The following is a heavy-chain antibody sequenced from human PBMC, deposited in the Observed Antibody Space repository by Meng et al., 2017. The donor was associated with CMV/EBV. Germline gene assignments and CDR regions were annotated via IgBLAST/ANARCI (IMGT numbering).Heavy chain of an antibody. CDR2: ISGSGGST. D-gene: IGHD6-13*01. V-gene: IGHV3-23*01. Sequence: GSLKISCAASGFTFSDYYMSWIRQAPGKGLEWVSAISGSGGSTYYADSVKGRFTISRDNSKNTLYLQMNSLRAEDTAVYYCAKEGLEYLAAGYNWFDPWGQGTLVTVSS. CDR3: AKEGLEYLAAGYNWFDP. CDR1: GFTFSDYY. J-gene: IGHJ5*02.